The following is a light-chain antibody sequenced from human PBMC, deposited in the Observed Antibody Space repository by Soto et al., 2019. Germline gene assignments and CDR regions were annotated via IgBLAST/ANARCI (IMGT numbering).Light chain of an antibody. CDR3: MQALQTPFT. V-gene: IGKV2-28*01. Sequence: DIVMTQSPLFLPVTPGEPASISCRSSQSLLDRNGYKYLDWYLQKPGQSPHLLIYLGSNRASGVPDMFSGSGSGTDFTLKISRVEAEDVGVYYCMQALQTPFTFGQGTKLEIK. CDR1: QSLLDRNGYKY. J-gene: IGKJ2*01. CDR2: LGS.